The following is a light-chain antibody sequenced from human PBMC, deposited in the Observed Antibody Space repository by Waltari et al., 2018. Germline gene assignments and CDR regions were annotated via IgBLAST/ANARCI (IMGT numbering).Light chain of an antibody. CDR1: QSVLYTSNNKNN. CDR3: QQFHSTPIT. V-gene: IGKV4-1*01. CDR2: WAS. Sequence: DIVMTQSPDSLAVSLGERATINCKSSQSVLYTSNNKNNLAWFQQKPGQPPKLLIYWASTRESGVHDRFSGSGSGTDFSLTISSLQAEDVAVYFCQQFHSTPITFGQGTRLEI. J-gene: IGKJ5*01.